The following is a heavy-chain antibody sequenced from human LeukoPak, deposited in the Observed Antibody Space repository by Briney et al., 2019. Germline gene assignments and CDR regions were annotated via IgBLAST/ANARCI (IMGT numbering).Heavy chain of an antibody. Sequence: SVKVSCKTSGGTFSTFVLSWVRQAPGQGLEWMGGIIPMLGTPNYAQKFQDRVTITADESTSTAYMELSSLRSEDTAVYYCARDRRDIVVVPAARGLFDPWGQGTLVTVSS. J-gene: IGHJ5*02. D-gene: IGHD2-2*01. V-gene: IGHV1-69*13. CDR3: ARDRRDIVVVPAARGLFDP. CDR1: GGTFSTFV. CDR2: IIPMLGTP.